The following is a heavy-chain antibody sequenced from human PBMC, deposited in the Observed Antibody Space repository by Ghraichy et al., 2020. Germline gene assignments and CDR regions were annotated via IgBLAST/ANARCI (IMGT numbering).Heavy chain of an antibody. D-gene: IGHD5-18*01. V-gene: IGHV3-30*03. Sequence: GGSLRLSCAASGLTFSSFGMHWVRQAPGKGLEWVAIISYDGGNYHYADSVKGRFSISRDNSNTTLYLQMNSLRAEDTAVYYCARRYSYTYNYFDYWGQGTLVTVSS. CDR3: ARRYSYTYNYFDY. CDR2: ISYDGGNY. CDR1: GLTFSSFG. J-gene: IGHJ4*02.